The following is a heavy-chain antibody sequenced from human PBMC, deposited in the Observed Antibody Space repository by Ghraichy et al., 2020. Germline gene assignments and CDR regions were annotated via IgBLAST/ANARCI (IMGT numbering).Heavy chain of an antibody. CDR1: WFSLTTTGVG. V-gene: IGHV2-5*02. D-gene: IGHD6-25*01. J-gene: IGHJ4*02. CDR3: AHTRPAAASFDY. CDR2: IYWDDDK. Sequence: SGPTLVKPTQTLTLTCTFSWFSLTTTGVGVGWFRQPPGKALEWLALIYWDDDKRYSPSLKSRLTITKDTSKNQVVLAMTNMDPMDTATYYCAHTRPAAASFDYWGQGTLVTVSS.